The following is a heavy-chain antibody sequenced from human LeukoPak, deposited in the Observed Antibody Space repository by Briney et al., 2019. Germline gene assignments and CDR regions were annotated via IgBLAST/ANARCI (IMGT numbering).Heavy chain of an antibody. CDR2: ISSSSSYI. CDR1: GFTFSSYA. Sequence: GRSLRLSCAASGFTFSSYAMHWVRQAPGKGLEWVSSISSSSSYIYYADSVKGRFTISRDNAKNSLYLQMNSLRAEDTAVYYCARGFSSGYSFDYWGQGTLVTVSS. V-gene: IGHV3-21*01. CDR3: ARGFSSGYSFDY. D-gene: IGHD3-22*01. J-gene: IGHJ4*02.